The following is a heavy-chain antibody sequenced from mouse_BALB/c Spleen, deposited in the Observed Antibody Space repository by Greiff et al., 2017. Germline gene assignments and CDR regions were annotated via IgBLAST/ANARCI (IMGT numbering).Heavy chain of an antibody. CDR2: INPSHGGT. J-gene: IGHJ4*01. D-gene: IGHD1-1*01. V-gene: IGHV1S16*01. Sequence: VQLHQPGAELVKPGASVKLSCKASGYTFTSYWMHWVQLRPGQGFEWIGEINPSHGGTNYNEKFKRKATLTVDKSSSTAYMQLSSLTSEDSAVYYCTIGGGSSYYAMDYWGQGTSVTVSS. CDR3: TIGGGSSYYAMDY. CDR1: GYTFTSYW.